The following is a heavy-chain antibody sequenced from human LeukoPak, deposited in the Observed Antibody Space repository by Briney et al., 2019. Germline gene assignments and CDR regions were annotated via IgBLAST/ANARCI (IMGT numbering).Heavy chain of an antibody. V-gene: IGHV4-4*07. J-gene: IGHJ4*02. CDR3: ARGPYGSGSYYLFDY. Sequence: SETLSLTCTVSGGSISSYYWSWIRQPAGKGLEWIGRIYTSGSTNYNPSLKSRVPMSVDTSKNQFSLKLSSVTAADTAVYYCARGPYGSGSYYLFDYWGQGTLVTVSS. CDR1: GGSISSYY. CDR2: IYTSGST. D-gene: IGHD3-10*01.